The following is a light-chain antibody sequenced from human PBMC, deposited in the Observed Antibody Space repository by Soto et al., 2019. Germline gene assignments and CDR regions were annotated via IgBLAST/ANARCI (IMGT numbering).Light chain of an antibody. CDR2: DAS. CDR3: QQRRNWIT. CDR1: QSVASF. V-gene: IGKV3-11*01. Sequence: EVTLTQSPATLYLSPGERATLSCRASQSVASFLTWYQQKPGQAPRVVIYDASTRAPGIPARFSGSGSGTDFSLTISSLEPEDFAVYYCQQRRNWITFGPGTKVVVK. J-gene: IGKJ3*01.